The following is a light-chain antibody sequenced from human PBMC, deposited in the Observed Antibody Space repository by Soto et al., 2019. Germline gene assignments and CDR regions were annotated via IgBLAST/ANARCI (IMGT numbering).Light chain of an antibody. CDR3: HQYKNYSWT. CDR1: QNIRSR. J-gene: IGKJ1*01. Sequence: FKITKSPSTLSASVGDRVTITCQASQNIRSRLAWFQQKPGKAPKLLIYDASSLESGVPSRFSGGGSGTEFTLTISSLQPDDFATYYCHQYKNYSWTFGQGTNVDIK. CDR2: DAS. V-gene: IGKV1-5*01.